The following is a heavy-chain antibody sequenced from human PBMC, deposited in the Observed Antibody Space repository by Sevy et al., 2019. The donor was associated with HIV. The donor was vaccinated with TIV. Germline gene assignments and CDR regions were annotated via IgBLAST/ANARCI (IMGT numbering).Heavy chain of an antibody. D-gene: IGHD6-13*01. V-gene: IGHV3-30-3*01. Sequence: GGSLRLSCAASGFTFSSYAMHWVRQAPGKGLEWVAVISYDGSNKYYADSVKGRFTISRDNSKNTRYLQMNSLRAEDTAVYYCASELTHSSSWDNFDYWGQGTLVTVSS. CDR3: ASELTHSSSWDNFDY. CDR1: GFTFSSYA. CDR2: ISYDGSNK. J-gene: IGHJ4*02.